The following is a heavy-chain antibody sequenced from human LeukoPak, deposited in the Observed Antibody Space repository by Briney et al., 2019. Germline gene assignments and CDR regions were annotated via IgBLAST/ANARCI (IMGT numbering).Heavy chain of an antibody. D-gene: IGHD6-13*01. V-gene: IGHV3-48*02. CDR3: ARELGYSSSWYKYYYYGMDV. J-gene: IGHJ6*02. CDR1: GFTFSSYS. Sequence: GGSLRLSCAASGFTFSSYSMNWVRQAPGKGLEWVSYISSSSSTIYYADSVKGRFTISRDNAKNSLYLQMNSLRDEDTAVYYCARELGYSSSWYKYYYYGMDVWGQGTTVTVSS. CDR2: ISSSSSTI.